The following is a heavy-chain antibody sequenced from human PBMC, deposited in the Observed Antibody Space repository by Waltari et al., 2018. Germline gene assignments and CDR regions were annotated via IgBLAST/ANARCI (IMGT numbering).Heavy chain of an antibody. V-gene: IGHV3-21*01. D-gene: IGHD3-9*01. Sequence: EVQLVESGGGLVKPGGSLRLSCAASGFTFKTYSMNWVRQAPGRGLEGVSSIRYTRTYIYNAVSLRGRFTTSRDNAKNSLYLQLNSLRAEDTAVYYCVRGGTGMQRVESLDYWGQGILVTVSS. CDR2: IRYTRTYI. CDR1: GFTFKTYS. J-gene: IGHJ4*02. CDR3: VRGGTGMQRVESLDY.